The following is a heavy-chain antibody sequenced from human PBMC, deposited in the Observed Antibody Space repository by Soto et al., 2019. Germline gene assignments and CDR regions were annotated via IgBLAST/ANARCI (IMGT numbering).Heavy chain of an antibody. CDR1: GFTFSNYG. Sequence: QVQLVESGGGVVQPGGSLRLSCAASGFTFSNYGMHWVRQAPGKGLEWVADITKNGRNKDYADSVKGRLAISRDNSKNTLELQMNSLRGEDTAMYYCGRCNGDDCHSPFDYWAREPWSPSPQ. V-gene: IGHV3-30*03. CDR2: ITKNGRNK. J-gene: IGHJ4*02. CDR3: GRCNGDDCHSPFDY. D-gene: IGHD2-8*01.